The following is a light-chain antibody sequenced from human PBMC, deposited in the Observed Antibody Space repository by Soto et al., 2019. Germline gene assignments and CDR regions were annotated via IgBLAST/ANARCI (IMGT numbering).Light chain of an antibody. CDR1: QSVSSF. CDR3: QHRSIWPPALT. Sequence: EIVLTQSPATLSLSPGERATLSCRASQSVSSFLAWYQQKPGQAPRLLIYDASNRATGIPARFSGSGSGTDFTLTISSLEPEDFAVYYCQHRSIWPPALTFGGGTKVEIK. J-gene: IGKJ4*01. V-gene: IGKV3-11*01. CDR2: DAS.